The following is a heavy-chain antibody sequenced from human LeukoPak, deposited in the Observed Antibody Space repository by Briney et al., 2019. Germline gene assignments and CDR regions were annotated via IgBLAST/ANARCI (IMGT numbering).Heavy chain of an antibody. CDR1: GFTFSSYW. Sequence: RGSLRLSCAASGFTFSSYWMYWVRQAPGKGLVWVSRINTDGSSTTYADSVKGRFTISRHNAKNTLYLQMNSLRAEDTAVYYCAREGDEYSSTPQAFDDWGQGTLVTVSS. J-gene: IGHJ4*02. CDR2: INTDGSST. CDR3: AREGDEYSSTPQAFDD. V-gene: IGHV3-74*01. D-gene: IGHD6-6*01.